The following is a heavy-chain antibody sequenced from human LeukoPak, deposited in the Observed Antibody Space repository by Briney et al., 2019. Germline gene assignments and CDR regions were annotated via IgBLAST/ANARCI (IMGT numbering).Heavy chain of an antibody. D-gene: IGHD6-13*01. CDR1: GFTFSSYG. CDR3: ARGIAAAGPFDY. J-gene: IGHJ4*02. V-gene: IGHV3-33*01. CDR2: IWYDGSNK. Sequence: GGSLRLSCAASGFTFSSYGMHWVRQAPGKGLEWVAVIWYDGSNKYYADSVKGRFTISRDNSKNTLYLQMNSLRAEDTAVYYCARGIAAAGPFDYWGQGTLATVSS.